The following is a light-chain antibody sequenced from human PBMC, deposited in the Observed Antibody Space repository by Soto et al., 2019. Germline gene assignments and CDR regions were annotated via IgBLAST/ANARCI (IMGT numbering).Light chain of an antibody. V-gene: IGLV1-51*01. J-gene: IGLJ2*01. CDR3: GTWDSSLSAVV. Sequence: QSVLTQPPSVSAAPGQTVTLSCSGSSSNLGNNYVSWYQQLPGTAPKLLIYDNNKRPSGIPDRFSGSKSGTSATLGITGLQTGDEADYCCGTWDSSLSAVVFGGGTKVTVL. CDR1: SSNLGNNY. CDR2: DNN.